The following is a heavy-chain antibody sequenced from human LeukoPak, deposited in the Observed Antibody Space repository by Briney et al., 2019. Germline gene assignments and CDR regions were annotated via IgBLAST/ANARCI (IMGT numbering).Heavy chain of an antibody. Sequence: GGSLRLSCAASGFTFSSYWMSWVRQAPGKGLEWVANIKQDGSEKYYVDSVKGRFTISRDNAKNSLYLQMNSLRAEDTAVYYCARWAHCSSTSCPLVYWGQGTLVTVSS. CDR1: GFTFSSYW. V-gene: IGHV3-7*03. D-gene: IGHD2-2*01. J-gene: IGHJ4*02. CDR3: ARWAHCSSTSCPLVY. CDR2: IKQDGSEK.